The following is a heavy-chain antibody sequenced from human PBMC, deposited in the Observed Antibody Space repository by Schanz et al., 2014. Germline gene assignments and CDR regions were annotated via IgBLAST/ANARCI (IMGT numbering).Heavy chain of an antibody. CDR2: MNESHSTI. CDR3: ARLDPYCRSGTCSRAFDF. Sequence: EVQLLESGGGLVEPGGSPRLSCAASGFSFSSYAMGWVRQARGKGLEWVSAMNESHSTIYYADSVRGRFTISRDSSKNTLFLQMNSLRTEDTAVYYCARLDPYCRSGTCSRAFDFWGQGTLVTVSS. D-gene: IGHD2-15*01. V-gene: IGHV3-23*01. J-gene: IGHJ4*02. CDR1: GFSFSSYA.